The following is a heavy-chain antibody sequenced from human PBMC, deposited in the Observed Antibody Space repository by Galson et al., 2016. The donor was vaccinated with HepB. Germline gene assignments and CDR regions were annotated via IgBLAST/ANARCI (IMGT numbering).Heavy chain of an antibody. CDR2: ISYDGSNK. Sequence: SLRLSCAASGFTFSSFPMHWVRQAPGKGLEWVAVISYDGSNKYSTESVKGRFTISRDNSKNTLFLKMNSLRVEDTAVYYCAKAPNPGTTLYPLDYWGQGSLVTVSS. V-gene: IGHV3-30*18. J-gene: IGHJ4*02. CDR3: AKAPNPGTTLYPLDY. D-gene: IGHD1-7*01. CDR1: GFTFSSFP.